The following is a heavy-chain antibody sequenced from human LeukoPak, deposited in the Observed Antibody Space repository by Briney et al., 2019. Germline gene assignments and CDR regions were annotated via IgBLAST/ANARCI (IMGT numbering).Heavy chain of an antibody. CDR2: ISSSGSTI. Sequence: PGGSLRLSCAASGFTFSVYYTSWIRQAPRKGLEWVSYISSSGSTIYYADSVKGRFTISMDNGKNSLYLQMNSLRGEDTAVYYCARESLWFGESYDAFDIWGQGTMVTVSS. V-gene: IGHV3-11*01. J-gene: IGHJ3*02. D-gene: IGHD3-10*01. CDR1: GFTFSVYY. CDR3: ARESLWFGESYDAFDI.